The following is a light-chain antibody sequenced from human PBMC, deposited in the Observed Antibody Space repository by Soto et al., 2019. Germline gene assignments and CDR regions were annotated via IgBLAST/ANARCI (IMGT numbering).Light chain of an antibody. CDR2: EVT. J-gene: IGLJ1*01. CDR3: CSYAGSSTYV. Sequence: QSALTQPASVSGSPGQSITVSCTGTSSDIGSYNLVSWYQHHPGKAPKAMIYEVTKRPSGVSNRFSGSKSGNTASLTISGLAAEDQADYYCCSYAGSSTYVFGAGTKLTVL. V-gene: IGLV2-23*02. CDR1: SSDIGSYNL.